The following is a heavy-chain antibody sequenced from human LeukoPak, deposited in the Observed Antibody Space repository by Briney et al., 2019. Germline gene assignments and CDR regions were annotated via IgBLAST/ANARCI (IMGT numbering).Heavy chain of an antibody. CDR1: GYTFTSYG. Sequence: SVKVSCKASGYTFTSYGISWVRQAPGQGLEWMGGIIPIFGTANYAQKFQGRVTITTDESTSTAYMELSSLRSEDTAVYYCARGDGGYFDYWGQGTLVTVSS. CDR3: ARGDGGYFDY. CDR2: IIPIFGTA. D-gene: IGHD4-23*01. V-gene: IGHV1-69*05. J-gene: IGHJ4*02.